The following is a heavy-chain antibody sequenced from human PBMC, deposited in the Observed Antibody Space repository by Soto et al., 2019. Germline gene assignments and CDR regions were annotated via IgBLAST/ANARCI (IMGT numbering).Heavy chain of an antibody. CDR1: GYTFTSYS. Sequence: WASVKVSCKASGYTFTSYSMHWVRQAPGQRLEWMGWINAGNGNTKYSQKFQGRVTITRDTSASTAYMELSSLRSEDTAVYYCASSFTLPAAIGYWGQGTLVTVSS. V-gene: IGHV1-3*01. D-gene: IGHD2-2*02. CDR2: INAGNGNT. J-gene: IGHJ4*02. CDR3: ASSFTLPAAIGY.